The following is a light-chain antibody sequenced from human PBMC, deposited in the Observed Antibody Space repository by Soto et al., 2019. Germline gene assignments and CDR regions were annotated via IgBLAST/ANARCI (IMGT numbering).Light chain of an antibody. J-gene: IGLJ3*02. V-gene: IGLV2-23*01. Sequence: QSALTQPASVSGSPGQSITISCTGTSSDVGSYNLVSWYQQHPGKAPKFMIYEGTKRPSGVSNRFSGSKSGNTASLTISGLRADDEADYYCCSYAGSGALVFGGGTKVTVL. CDR3: CSYAGSGALV. CDR1: SSDVGSYNL. CDR2: EGT.